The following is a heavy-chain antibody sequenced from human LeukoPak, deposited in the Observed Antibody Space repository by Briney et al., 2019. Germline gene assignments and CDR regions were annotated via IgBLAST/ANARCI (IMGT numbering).Heavy chain of an antibody. CDR2: INPNSGDT. Sequence: ASVKVSCKASGYTFTGYHIHWVRQAPGQGLQWMGWINPNSGDTISAQKLHGRVTLTTDTSITTAYMELSSLTSDDTAVYFCARAGPLYTGAYLAYWGQGTLVTVSS. V-gene: IGHV1-2*02. CDR1: GYTFTGYH. CDR3: ARAGPLYTGAYLAY. J-gene: IGHJ4*02. D-gene: IGHD7-27*01.